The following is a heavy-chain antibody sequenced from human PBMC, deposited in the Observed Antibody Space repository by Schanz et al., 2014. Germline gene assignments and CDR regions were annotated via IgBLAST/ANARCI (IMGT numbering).Heavy chain of an antibody. Sequence: EVQLVESGGGLIQPGGSLRLSCAASGFGFSSYSMNWVRQAPGKGLEWVSAILGLASTTYYADSVKGRFTISRDNSKNLLYLQMNSLRAEDTAVYHCVSSGSYSSYAFWGQGTLVTVAS. CDR1: GFGFSSYS. D-gene: IGHD3-10*01. CDR2: ILGLASTT. CDR3: VSSGSYSSYAF. J-gene: IGHJ4*02. V-gene: IGHV3-23*04.